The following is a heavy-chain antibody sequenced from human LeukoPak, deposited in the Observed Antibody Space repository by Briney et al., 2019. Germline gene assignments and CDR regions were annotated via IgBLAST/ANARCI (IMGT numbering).Heavy chain of an antibody. D-gene: IGHD3-10*01. CDR1: GFTFSSYS. CDR2: FSSDGSTT. Sequence: GGSLRLSCAASGFTFSSYSMHWVRQAPGKGLVWVSRFSSDGSTTTYADSVKGRFTISRDNAKKRLYLQMDSLRVEDTAVYYCARGSFGSFDYWGQGSLVTVSS. V-gene: IGHV3-74*01. CDR3: ARGSFGSFDY. J-gene: IGHJ4*02.